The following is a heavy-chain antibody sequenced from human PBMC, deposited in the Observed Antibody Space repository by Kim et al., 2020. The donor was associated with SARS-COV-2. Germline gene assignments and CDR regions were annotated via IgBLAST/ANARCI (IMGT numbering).Heavy chain of an antibody. J-gene: IGHJ2*01. CDR3: ARGSSSSWDSDWYFDL. CDR2: MNPNSGNT. CDR1: GYTFTSYD. D-gene: IGHD6-13*01. Sequence: ASVKVSCKASGYTFTSYDINWVRQATGQGLEWMGWMNPNSGNTGYAQKFQGRVTMTRNTSISTAYMELSSLRSEDTAVYYCARGSSSSWDSDWYFDLWGRGTLVTVSS. V-gene: IGHV1-8*01.